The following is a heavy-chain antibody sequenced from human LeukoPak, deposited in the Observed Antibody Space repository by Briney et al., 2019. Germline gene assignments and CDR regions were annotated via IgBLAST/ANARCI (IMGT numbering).Heavy chain of an antibody. Sequence: GGSLRLSCAASGFTFSSYWMSWVRQAPGKGLEWVANIKQDGSEKYYVDSVKGRITISRDNAKNSLYLQMNSLRAEDTAVYYCARVGVGARFDYWGQGTLVTVSS. CDR2: IKQDGSEK. CDR1: GFTFSSYW. CDR3: ARVGVGARFDY. V-gene: IGHV3-7*01. J-gene: IGHJ4*02. D-gene: IGHD1-26*01.